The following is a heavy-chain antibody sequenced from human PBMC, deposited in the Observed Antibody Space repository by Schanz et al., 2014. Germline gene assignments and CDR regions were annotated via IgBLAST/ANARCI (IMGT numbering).Heavy chain of an antibody. CDR1: GFAFSVYG. Sequence: QVQMVESGGGVVQPGRSLRLSCAASGFAFSVYGMHWVRQAPGKGPEWVAVISYDGRNKYYADSVKGRFTISRDNSKNTLYLQMNSLRAEDTAVYYCAKDPSHGDYDYYFDYWGQGTLVTVSS. D-gene: IGHD3-22*01. CDR3: AKDPSHGDYDYYFDY. V-gene: IGHV3-30*19. CDR2: ISYDGRNK. J-gene: IGHJ4*02.